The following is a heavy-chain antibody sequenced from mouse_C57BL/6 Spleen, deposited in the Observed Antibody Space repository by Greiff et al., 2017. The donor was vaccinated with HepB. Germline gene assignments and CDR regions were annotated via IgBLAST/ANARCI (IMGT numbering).Heavy chain of an antibody. J-gene: IGHJ1*03. CDR3: AKGYDYDPDWYFDV. CDR2: ISYDGSN. D-gene: IGHD2-4*01. V-gene: IGHV3-6*01. CDR1: GYSITSGYY. Sequence: EVQRVESGPGLVKPSQSLSLTCSVTGYSITSGYYWNWIRQFPGNKLEWMGYISYDGSNNYNPSLKNRISITRDTSKNQFFLKLNSVTTEDTATYYCAKGYDYDPDWYFDVWGTGTTVTVSS.